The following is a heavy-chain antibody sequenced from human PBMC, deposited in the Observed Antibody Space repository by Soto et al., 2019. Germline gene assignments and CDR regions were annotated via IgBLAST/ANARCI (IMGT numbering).Heavy chain of an antibody. J-gene: IGHJ6*02. D-gene: IGHD6-6*01. CDR1: GFSFSDYF. CDR3: ARSPDSSSPDSYYYYYYGMDV. CDR2: INPNSGGT. Sequence: ASVKVSCKASGFSFSDYFMHWVRQAPGQGLEWMGWINPNSGGTNYAQKFQGWVTMTRDTSISTAYMELSRLRSDDTAVYYCARSPDSSSPDSYYYYYYGMDVWGQGTTVTVSS. V-gene: IGHV1-2*04.